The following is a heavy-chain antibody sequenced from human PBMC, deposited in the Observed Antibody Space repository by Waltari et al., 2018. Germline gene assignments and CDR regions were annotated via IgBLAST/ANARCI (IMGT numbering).Heavy chain of an antibody. CDR1: GYHFTSYD. D-gene: IGHD3-3*01. CDR2: MNPNSGNT. V-gene: IGHV1-8*01. Sequence: QVQLVQSGAEVKKPGASVTVSCKASGYHFTSYDINWVRQATGQGLEWMGWMNPNSGNTGYAQKFQGRVTMTRNTSISTAYMELSSLRSEDTAVYYCARVELRSDVWSGVKYYFDYWGQGTLVTVSS. CDR3: ARVELRSDVWSGVKYYFDY. J-gene: IGHJ4*02.